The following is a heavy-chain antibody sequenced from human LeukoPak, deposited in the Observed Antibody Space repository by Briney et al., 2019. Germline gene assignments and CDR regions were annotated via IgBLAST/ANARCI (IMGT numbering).Heavy chain of an antibody. CDR3: ARATRDDMHGYSGYDFVYGMDV. V-gene: IGHV3-74*01. CDR2: INSDGSST. D-gene: IGHD5-12*01. J-gene: IGHJ6*02. Sequence: PGGSLRLSCAASGFTFSSYWMHWVRQAPGKGLVWVSRINSDGSSTSYADSVKGRFTISRDNAKNTLYLQMNSLRAEDTAVYYCARATRDDMHGYSGYDFVYGMDVWGQGTTVTVSS. CDR1: GFTFSSYW.